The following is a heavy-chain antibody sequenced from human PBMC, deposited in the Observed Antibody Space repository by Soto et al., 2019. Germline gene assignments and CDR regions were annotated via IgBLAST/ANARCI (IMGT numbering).Heavy chain of an antibody. CDR3: AKDPRPTSYGMDV. CDR2: ISGSGGST. CDR1: GFTFSSYA. Sequence: PGGSLRLSCAASGFTFSSYAMSWVRQAPGKGLEWVSAISGSGGSTYYADSVKGQFTISRDNSKNTLYLQMNSLRAEDTAVYYCAKDPRPTSYGMDVWGQGTTVTVSS. V-gene: IGHV3-23*01. D-gene: IGHD2-2*01. J-gene: IGHJ6*02.